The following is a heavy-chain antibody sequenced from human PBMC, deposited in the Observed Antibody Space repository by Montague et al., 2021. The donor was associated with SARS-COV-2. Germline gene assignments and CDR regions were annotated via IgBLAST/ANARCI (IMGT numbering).Heavy chain of an antibody. Sequence: SLRLSCAASGFTFNNYNMNWVRQAPGKGLEWVSYISPSSSSIYYTDSVKGRSTISRDNAKNSLYLQMNSLRDEDTAVYYCARDRPLVRGIFPYSYGMDVWGQGTTVTVSS. J-gene: IGHJ6*02. CDR2: ISPSSSSI. CDR3: ARDRPLVRGIFPYSYGMDV. CDR1: GFTFNNYN. D-gene: IGHD3-10*01. V-gene: IGHV3-48*02.